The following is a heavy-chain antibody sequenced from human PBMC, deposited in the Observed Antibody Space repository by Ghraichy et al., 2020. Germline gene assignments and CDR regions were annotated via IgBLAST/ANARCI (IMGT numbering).Heavy chain of an antibody. V-gene: IGHV3-30*02. J-gene: IGHJ5*02. D-gene: IGHD2-2*01. CDR2: IRYDGSNK. Sequence: GGSLRLSCAASGFTFSSYGMHWVRQAPGKGLEWVAFIRYDGSNKYYADSVKGRFTISRDNSKNTLYLQMNSLRAEDTAVYYSAKDFFQRFDPWGQGTLVTVSS. CDR1: GFTFSSYG. CDR3: AKDFFQRFDP.